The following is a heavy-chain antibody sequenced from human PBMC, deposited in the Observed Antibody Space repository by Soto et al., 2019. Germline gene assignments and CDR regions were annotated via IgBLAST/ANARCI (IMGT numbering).Heavy chain of an antibody. J-gene: IGHJ5*02. D-gene: IGHD6-19*01. Sequence: SETLSLTCTVSGASISSYFWTWIRQPAGKGLDWIGRISTSGTTNYNPSLKSRVTMSVDTSKNHFSLNLSSVTAADTAVYYCAREAGPDRWFDPWGQGTLVTVS. CDR2: ISTSGTT. CDR3: AREAGPDRWFDP. V-gene: IGHV4-4*07. CDR1: GASISSYF.